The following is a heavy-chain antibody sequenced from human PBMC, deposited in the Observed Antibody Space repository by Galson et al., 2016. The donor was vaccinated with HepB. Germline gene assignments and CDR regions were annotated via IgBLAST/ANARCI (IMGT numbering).Heavy chain of an antibody. CDR1: GFTFSSYA. CDR3: ARALGPYYDSSGYFGY. Sequence: SLRLSCAASGFTFSSYAMHWVRQAPGKGLEWVALISYDGSNEYYTDSVKGRFTISRDSSKNTLYLQMNSLRPEDTAVYYCARALGPYYDSSGYFGYWGQGTLVTVSS. D-gene: IGHD3-22*01. J-gene: IGHJ4*02. V-gene: IGHV3-30*04. CDR2: ISYDGSNE.